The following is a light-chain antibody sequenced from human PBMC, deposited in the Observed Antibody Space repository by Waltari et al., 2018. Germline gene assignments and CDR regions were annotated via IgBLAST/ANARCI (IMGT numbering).Light chain of an antibody. CDR1: QTLLNSNGYNY. CDR3: MQALQTPLT. V-gene: IGKV2-28*01. J-gene: IGKJ4*01. Sequence: DVVMTQSPLFLPVTPGEPASISCRSSQTLLNSNGYNYLDWFLQKPGQSPRLLIYSGSNRASGVPDRFSGSGSGTDFTLKISRVEAEDVGIYYCMQALQTPLTFGGGTKVEIK. CDR2: SGS.